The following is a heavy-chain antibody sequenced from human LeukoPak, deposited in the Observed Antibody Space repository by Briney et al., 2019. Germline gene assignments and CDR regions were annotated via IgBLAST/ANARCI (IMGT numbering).Heavy chain of an antibody. J-gene: IGHJ4*02. V-gene: IGHV1-18*01. D-gene: IGHD6-19*01. Sequence: SVKVSCKASGYTFTSYGISWVRQAPGQGLEWMGRISAYNGNTNYAQKLQGRVTMTTDTSTSTAYMELRSLRSDDTAVYYCARETGKYSSGWYEIDYWGQGTLVTVSS. CDR2: ISAYNGNT. CDR3: ARETGKYSSGWYEIDY. CDR1: GYTFTSYG.